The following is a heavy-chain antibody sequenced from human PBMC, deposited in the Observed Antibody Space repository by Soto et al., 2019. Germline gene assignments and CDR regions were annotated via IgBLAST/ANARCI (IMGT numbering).Heavy chain of an antibody. CDR2: ISTISNYI. Sequence: EVQLVESGGGLVKPGGSLRLSCAASGFIFGSYSMNWVRQAPGKGLEWFSSISTISNYIYYTDSVKGRFTVSRDNAKNSLYLEMNSLRADDTAVYYCARDWGVNWQYISWMTGEFDYWGQGTLVTVSS. J-gene: IGHJ4*02. CDR3: ARDWGVNWQYISWMTGEFDY. D-gene: IGHD3-16*01. CDR1: GFIFGSYS. V-gene: IGHV3-21*01.